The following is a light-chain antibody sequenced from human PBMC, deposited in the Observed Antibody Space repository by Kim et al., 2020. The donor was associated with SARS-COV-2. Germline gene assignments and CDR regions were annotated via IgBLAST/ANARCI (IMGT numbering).Light chain of an antibody. Sequence: GLKVTISCSGSSSTIGNNFVSWYQHLPATAPKLLIYDNNKRPSGIPDRFSGSKSGTSATLGITGLQTGDEADFYCGTWDSSLSAVLFGGGTQLTVL. CDR1: SSTIGNNF. CDR2: DNN. CDR3: GTWDSSLSAVL. V-gene: IGLV1-51*01. J-gene: IGLJ3*02.